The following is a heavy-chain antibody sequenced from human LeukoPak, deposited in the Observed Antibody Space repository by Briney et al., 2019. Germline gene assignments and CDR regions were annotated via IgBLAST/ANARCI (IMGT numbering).Heavy chain of an antibody. V-gene: IGHV4-39*01. Sequence: SETLSLTCTVSGGSISSGSYYWGWIRQPPGEGLEWIGSIFYSGSNYYNPSLKSRVTISVDTSKSQFSLKLNSVTAADTAVYYCAGLRGYSNSWGQGTLVTVSS. CDR3: AGLRGYSNS. CDR2: IFYSGSN. CDR1: GGSISSGSYY. J-gene: IGHJ5*02. D-gene: IGHD5-18*01.